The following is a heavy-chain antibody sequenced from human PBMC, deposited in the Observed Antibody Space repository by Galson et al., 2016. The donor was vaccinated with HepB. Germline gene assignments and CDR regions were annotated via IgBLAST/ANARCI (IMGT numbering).Heavy chain of an antibody. CDR3: AKDLFGFGNSDDMDV. J-gene: IGHJ6*03. CDR2: ILNNGVT. Sequence: SLRLSCAASGFTFNNFAMSWVRQAPGKGLEWVSSILNNGVTYYADSVRGRFTISRDNSKSTLYLQMNSLRAEDTALYYCAKDLFGFGNSDDMDVWGKGTTVSVSS. D-gene: IGHD3-16*01. V-gene: IGHV3-23*01. CDR1: GFTFNNFA.